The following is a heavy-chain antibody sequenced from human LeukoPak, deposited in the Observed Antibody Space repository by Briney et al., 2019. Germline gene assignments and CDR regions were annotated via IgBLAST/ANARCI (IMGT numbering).Heavy chain of an antibody. D-gene: IGHD6-13*01. V-gene: IGHV4-39*07. CDR3: ARRRAEGGSNGHYNWFDP. CDR1: GGSISSSRYY. J-gene: IGHJ5*02. CDR2: IYYSGST. Sequence: SETLSLTCTVSGGSISSSRYYWGWIRQPPGQGLEWIGSIYYSGSTKYNPSLKSRVTISVDTSKNQFSLKLNSVTAADTAVYYCARRRAEGGSNGHYNWFDPWGQGTLVTVSS.